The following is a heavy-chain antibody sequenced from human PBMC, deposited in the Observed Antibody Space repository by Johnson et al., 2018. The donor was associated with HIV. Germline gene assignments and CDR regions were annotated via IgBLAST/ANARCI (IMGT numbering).Heavy chain of an antibody. CDR3: AKEQWFGELFSAFDI. V-gene: IGHV3-30*04. CDR2: ISYDGKNK. J-gene: IGHJ3*02. D-gene: IGHD3-10*01. CDR1: GFTFSSYT. Sequence: QVQLVESGGGVVQPGRSLRLSCAASGFTFSSYTMHWVRQAPGKGLEWVAVISYDGKNKDYADPVKGRFTLSRDNSKNTLYLQMNSLRAEDTAVYYCAKEQWFGELFSAFDIWGQGTMVTVSS.